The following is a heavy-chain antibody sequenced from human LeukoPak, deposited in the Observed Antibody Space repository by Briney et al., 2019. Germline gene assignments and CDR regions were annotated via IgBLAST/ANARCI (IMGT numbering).Heavy chain of an antibody. CDR3: AKTTTGYSSGRFPGWPVDY. CDR1: GFTFSSYA. CDR2: ISGSGGST. V-gene: IGHV3-23*01. J-gene: IGHJ4*02. D-gene: IGHD6-19*01. Sequence: GGSLRLSCAASGFTFSSYAMSWVRQAPGKGLEWVSAISGSGGSTYYADSVKGRFTISRDNSKNTVYLQMNSLRAEDTAVYYCAKTTTGYSSGRFPGWPVDYWGQGTLVTVSS.